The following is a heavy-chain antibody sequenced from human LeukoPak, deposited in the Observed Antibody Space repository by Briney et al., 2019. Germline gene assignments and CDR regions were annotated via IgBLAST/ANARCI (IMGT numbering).Heavy chain of an antibody. CDR1: GFTFNKYW. J-gene: IGHJ4*02. CDR3: ARGYYYWGTYYLSFFDY. V-gene: IGHV3-7*01. D-gene: IGHD3-10*01. Sequence: QPGGSLRLSCAASGFTFNKYWLTWVRQAPGKGLEWVANINQDDSQIYYLESVEGRFTITRDNAKNSLHLQMNSLRAEDTAIYYCARGYYYWGTYYLSFFDYWGQGTLVTVSS. CDR2: INQDDSQI.